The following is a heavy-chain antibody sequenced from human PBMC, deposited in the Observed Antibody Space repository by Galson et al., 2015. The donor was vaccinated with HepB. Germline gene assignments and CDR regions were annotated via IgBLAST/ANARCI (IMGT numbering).Heavy chain of an antibody. CDR3: TQDGPGRGYDPEY. J-gene: IGHJ4*02. V-gene: IGHV3-74*01. Sequence: SLRLSCAASGFTFRTSWMYWVRQAPGKGLVWVARINGDGSARNYADSVKGRFSISRDNAKNTLFLQMNSLRAEDTAVYYCTQDGPGRGYDPEYWGQGTLVTVSS. D-gene: IGHD5-12*01. CDR2: INGDGSAR. CDR1: GFTFRTSW.